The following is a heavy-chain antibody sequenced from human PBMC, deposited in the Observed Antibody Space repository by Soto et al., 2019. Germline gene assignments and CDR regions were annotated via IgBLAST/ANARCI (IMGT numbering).Heavy chain of an antibody. J-gene: IGHJ4*02. Sequence: PSETLSLTCTVSGGSISSYYWNWIRQPPGRGLQWIGFIHYSGSTNYNPSLKGRVTMSVDTSKNQFSLQVSSVAAADTAVYFCAKYRRTDAEGYTFDYWGQGALVTVSS. CDR3: AKYRRTDAEGYTFDY. D-gene: IGHD2-15*01. CDR1: GGSISSYY. V-gene: IGHV4-59*01. CDR2: IHYSGST.